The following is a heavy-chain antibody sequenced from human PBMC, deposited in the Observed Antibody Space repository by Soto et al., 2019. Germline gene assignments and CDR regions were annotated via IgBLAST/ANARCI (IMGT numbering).Heavy chain of an antibody. CDR1: GDSISSYY. J-gene: IGHJ4*02. CDR2: IYTSGST. CDR3: AGGVAPYNFDY. V-gene: IGHV4-4*07. D-gene: IGHD3-3*01. Sequence: SETLSLTCTVSGDSISSYYWSWIRQPAGKGLEWIGRIYTSGSTNYNPSLKSRVTMSVDASKNQFSLKLSSVTAADTAVYYCAGGVAPYNFDYWGQGTLVTVSS.